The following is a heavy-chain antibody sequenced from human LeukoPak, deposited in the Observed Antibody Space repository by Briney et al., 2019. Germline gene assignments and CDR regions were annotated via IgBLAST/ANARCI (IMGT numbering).Heavy chain of an antibody. V-gene: IGHV3-21*01. CDR3: ARDPSTTVTM. D-gene: IGHD4-17*01. CDR1: EFTFINYA. Sequence: GGSLRLSCAASEFTFINYAMTWVRQAPGKGLEWVSSISSSSSYIYYADSVKGRFTISRDNAKNSLYLQMNSLRAEDTAVYYCARDPSTTVTMWGQGTLVTVSS. J-gene: IGHJ4*02. CDR2: ISSSSSYI.